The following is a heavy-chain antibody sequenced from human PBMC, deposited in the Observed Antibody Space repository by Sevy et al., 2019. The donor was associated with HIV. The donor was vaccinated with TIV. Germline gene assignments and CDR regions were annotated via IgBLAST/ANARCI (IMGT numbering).Heavy chain of an antibody. Sequence: GGSLRLSCAASGFTFSSYAMHWVRQAPGKGLEWVAVISYDGSNKYYADSVKGRFTISRDNSKNTLYLQMNSLRAEDTAVYYCARVGGHRKLAAAGDYWGQGTLVTVSS. CDR2: ISYDGSNK. CDR3: ARVGGHRKLAAAGDY. J-gene: IGHJ4*02. V-gene: IGHV3-30-3*01. CDR1: GFTFSSYA. D-gene: IGHD6-13*01.